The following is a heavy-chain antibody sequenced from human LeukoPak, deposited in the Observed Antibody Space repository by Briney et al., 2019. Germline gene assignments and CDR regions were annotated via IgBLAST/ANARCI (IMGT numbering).Heavy chain of an antibody. Sequence: VASVKVSCKASGYTFTSYGISWVRQAPGQGLEWMGWISAYNGNTNYAQKLQGRVTMTTDTSTGTAYMELRSLRSDDTAVYYCARDHGPYYYDSSGRDAFDIWGQGTMVTVSS. CDR3: ARDHGPYYYDSSGRDAFDI. CDR2: ISAYNGNT. CDR1: GYTFTSYG. J-gene: IGHJ3*02. D-gene: IGHD3-22*01. V-gene: IGHV1-18*01.